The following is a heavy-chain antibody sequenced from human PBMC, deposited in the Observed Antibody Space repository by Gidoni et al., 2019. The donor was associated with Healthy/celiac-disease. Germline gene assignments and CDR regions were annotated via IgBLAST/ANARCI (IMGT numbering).Heavy chain of an antibody. CDR1: GVTFSSYA. CDR3: ARGNFYGDNYYYGMDV. Sequence: QVQLVQSGAEVKKPGSSVKVSCTASGVTFSSYAISWVRQAPGQGLEWMGGIIPIFGTANYAQKFQGRVTITADESTSTAYMELSSLRSEDTAVYYCARGNFYGDNYYYGMDVWGQGTTVTVSS. D-gene: IGHD4-17*01. J-gene: IGHJ6*02. CDR2: IIPIFGTA. V-gene: IGHV1-69*01.